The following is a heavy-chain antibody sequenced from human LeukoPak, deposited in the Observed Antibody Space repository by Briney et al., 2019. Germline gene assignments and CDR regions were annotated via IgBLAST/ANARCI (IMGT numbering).Heavy chain of an antibody. J-gene: IGHJ3*02. D-gene: IGHD3-22*01. CDR2: IYHSGST. Sequence: PSETLSLTCAVSGGSISSSNWWSWVRQPPGKGLEWIGEIYHSGSTNYNPSLKSRVTISVDKSKNQFSLKLSSVTAADTAVYHCARRVSMIVVAFDIWGQGTMVTVSS. V-gene: IGHV4-4*02. CDR1: GGSISSSNW. CDR3: ARRVSMIVVAFDI.